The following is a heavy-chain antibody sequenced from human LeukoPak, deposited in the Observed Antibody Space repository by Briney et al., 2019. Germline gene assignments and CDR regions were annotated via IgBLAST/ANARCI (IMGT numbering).Heavy chain of an antibody. CDR2: ISGSGGST. CDR3: AKAPTYYYDSSNYGMDV. J-gene: IGHJ6*02. D-gene: IGHD3-22*01. CDR1: GFTFSSYA. Sequence: GGSLRLSCAASGFTFSSYAMSWVRQAPGKGLEWVSAISGSGGSTYYADSVKGRFTISRDNSKNTLYLQMNSLRAEDTAVYYCAKAPTYYYDSSNYGMDVWGQGTTVTVSS. V-gene: IGHV3-23*01.